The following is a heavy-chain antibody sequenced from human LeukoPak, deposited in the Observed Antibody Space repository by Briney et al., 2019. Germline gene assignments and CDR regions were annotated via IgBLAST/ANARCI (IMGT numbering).Heavy chain of an antibody. J-gene: IGHJ4*02. D-gene: IGHD5-24*01. Sequence: GGSLRLSCVASGITLSSNYMSLVRQAPGKGLEWVSAFYADGSIYYADSAKGRFTISRDNSKNALYLQMNSLRAEDTAVYYCARGDGYNFFDFWGQGTLVTVSS. V-gene: IGHV3-66*01. CDR2: FYADGSI. CDR3: ARGDGYNFFDF. CDR1: GITLSSNY.